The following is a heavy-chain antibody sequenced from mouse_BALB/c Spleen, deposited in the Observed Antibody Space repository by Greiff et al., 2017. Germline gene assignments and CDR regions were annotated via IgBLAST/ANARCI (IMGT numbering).Heavy chain of an antibody. D-gene: IGHD1-1*01. CDR1: GYTFTSYW. J-gene: IGHJ2*01. V-gene: IGHV1-7*01. CDR3: ARGYYGYVDY. CDR2: INPSTGYT. Sequence: QVQLQQSGAELAKPGASVKMSCKASGYTFTSYWMHWVKQRPGQGLEWIGYINPSTGYTEYNQKFKDKATLTADKSSSTAYMQLSSLTSEDSAVYYCARGYYGYVDYWGQGTTLTVSS.